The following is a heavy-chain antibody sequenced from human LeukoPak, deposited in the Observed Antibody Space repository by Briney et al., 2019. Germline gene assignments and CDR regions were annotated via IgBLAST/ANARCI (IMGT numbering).Heavy chain of an antibody. CDR3: ARDRGSYYFARQRTNDY. D-gene: IGHD1-26*01. V-gene: IGHV1-46*01. Sequence: ASVKVSCKASGYTFTNYYMHWVRQAPGQGLEWMGMINPSGGSTTYAQKFQGRVTMTRDTSTSTAYMELRSLRSDDTAVYYCARDRGSYYFARQRTNDYWGQGTLVTVSS. CDR2: INPSGGST. J-gene: IGHJ4*02. CDR1: GYTFTNYY.